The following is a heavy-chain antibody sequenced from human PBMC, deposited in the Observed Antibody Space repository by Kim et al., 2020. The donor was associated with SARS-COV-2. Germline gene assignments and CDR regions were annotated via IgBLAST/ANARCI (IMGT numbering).Heavy chain of an antibody. J-gene: IGHJ4*02. CDR1: GFTSEDYG. D-gene: IGHD3-10*02. CDR2: INRNSDST. CDR3: VRGYVGGPFDI. V-gene: IGHV3-20*01. Sequence: GGSLRLSCEASGFTSEDYGMSWVRQAPGKGLEWVSGINRNSDSTGYVDSVKGRFTISRDNAKKSLYLQMNSLRAEDTVFYHWVRGYVGGPFDIWGQGIRVTVSS.